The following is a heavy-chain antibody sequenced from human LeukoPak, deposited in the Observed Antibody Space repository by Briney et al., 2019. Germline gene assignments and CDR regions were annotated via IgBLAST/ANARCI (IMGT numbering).Heavy chain of an antibody. CDR2: IYNDGSST. Sequence: GGSLRLSCAASGFTFSDYYMSWIRQAPGKGLVWVSRIYNDGSSTRYADSVKGRFTISRDNAKNTLYLQMNSLRAEDTAVYYCARESVDGNYFDYWGQGTLVTVSS. J-gene: IGHJ4*02. CDR1: GFTFSDYY. CDR3: ARESVDGNYFDY. V-gene: IGHV3-74*01. D-gene: IGHD2-15*01.